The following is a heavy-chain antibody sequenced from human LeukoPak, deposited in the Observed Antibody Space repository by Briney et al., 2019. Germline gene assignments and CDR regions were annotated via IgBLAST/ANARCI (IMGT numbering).Heavy chain of an antibody. Sequence: GGSLRLSCAASGFTFSSYSMNWVRQAPGKGPEWVSYISSSSSTIYYADSVKGRFTISRDNAKNSLYLQMNSLRAEDTAVYYCARILSSSWTHAFDIWGQGTMVTVSS. V-gene: IGHV3-48*04. CDR2: ISSSSSTI. D-gene: IGHD6-13*01. CDR1: GFTFSSYS. CDR3: ARILSSSWTHAFDI. J-gene: IGHJ3*02.